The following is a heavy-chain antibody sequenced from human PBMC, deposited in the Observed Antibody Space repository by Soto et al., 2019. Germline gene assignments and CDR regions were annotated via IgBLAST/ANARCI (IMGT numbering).Heavy chain of an antibody. CDR1: GGTFSSYT. CDR2: IIPILGIA. V-gene: IGHV1-69*02. CDR3: ARAGYSSSWPFDY. D-gene: IGHD6-13*01. Sequence: ASVKLSCKASGGTFSSYTISWVRQAPGQGLEWMGRIIPILGIANYAQKFQGRVTITADKSTSTAYMELSSLRSEDTAVYYCARAGYSSSWPFDYWGQGTLVTVSS. J-gene: IGHJ4*02.